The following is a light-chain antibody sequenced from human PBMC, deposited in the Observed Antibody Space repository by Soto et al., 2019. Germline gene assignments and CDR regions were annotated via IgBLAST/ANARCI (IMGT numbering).Light chain of an antibody. J-gene: IGLJ2*01. Sequence: QSALTQPASVSGSPGQSITISCTGTSSDVGGYNSVSWYQQHPGKAPKLMIYDVSNRPSGVSNRFSGSKSVNTASLTISGLQAEDVADYYCSSYTSSSTVVFGGGTKVTVL. CDR2: DVS. CDR1: SSDVGGYNS. CDR3: SSYTSSSTVV. V-gene: IGLV2-14*01.